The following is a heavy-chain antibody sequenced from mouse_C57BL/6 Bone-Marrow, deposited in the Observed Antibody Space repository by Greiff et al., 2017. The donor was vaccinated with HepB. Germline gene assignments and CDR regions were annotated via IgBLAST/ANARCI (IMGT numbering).Heavy chain of an antibody. V-gene: IGHV1-69*01. D-gene: IGHD1-1*01. J-gene: IGHJ4*01. CDR3: ARYGRFYYAMDY. CDR2: IDPSDSYT. Sequence: QVQLQQPGAELVMPGASVKLSCKASGYTFTSYWMHWVKQRPGQGLEWIGEIDPSDSYTNYNQKFKGKSTLTVDKSSSTAYMQLSSLTSEDSAVYYCARYGRFYYAMDYWGQGTSVTVSS. CDR1: GYTFTSYW.